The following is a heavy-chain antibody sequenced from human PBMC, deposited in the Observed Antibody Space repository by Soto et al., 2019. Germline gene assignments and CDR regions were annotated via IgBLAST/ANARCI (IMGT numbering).Heavy chain of an antibody. D-gene: IGHD3-22*01. J-gene: IGHJ4*02. CDR2: ISYDGSDK. V-gene: IGHV3-30-3*01. Sequence: PGGSLRLSCAASGFTFSSYAMHWVRQAPGKGLEWVALISYDGSDKDYADSVKGRFTISRDNSRNTLFLQMNSLRAEDMAVYYCARDYYKYYDSSGYYRSPAYWGQGT. CDR3: ARDYYKYYDSSGYYRSPAY. CDR1: GFTFSSYA.